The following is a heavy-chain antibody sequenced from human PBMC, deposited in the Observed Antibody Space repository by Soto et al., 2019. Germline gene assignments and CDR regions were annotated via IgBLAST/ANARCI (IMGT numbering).Heavy chain of an antibody. CDR2: ISHEGGTQ. D-gene: IGHD1-26*01. CDR3: AKEGSPKVPRWDDY. J-gene: IGHJ4*02. V-gene: IGHV3-30*18. CDR1: GFTFSDYG. Sequence: QVQLAESGGGVVQPGGSLRLSCAASGFTFSDYGIDWIRQAPGKGLEWVAVISHEGGTQYYADSVRGRFTVSRDNSKNILYLQMDSLTPQDTAVYFCAKEGSPKVPRWDDYWGQGTLVTVSS.